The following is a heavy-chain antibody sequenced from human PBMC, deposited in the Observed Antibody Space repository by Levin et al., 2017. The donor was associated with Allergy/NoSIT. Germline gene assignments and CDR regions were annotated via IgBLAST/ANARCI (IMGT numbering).Heavy chain of an antibody. CDR1: GGSISSSNW. J-gene: IGHJ5*02. D-gene: IGHD3-10*01. V-gene: IGHV4-4*02. Sequence: SETLSLTCAVSGGSISSSNWWSWVRQPPGKGLEWIGEIYHSGSTNYNPSLKSRVTISVDKSKNQFSLKLSSVTAADTAVYYCATARMYYYGSGGDWFDPWGQGTLVTVSS. CDR2: IYHSGST. CDR3: ATARMYYYGSGGDWFDP.